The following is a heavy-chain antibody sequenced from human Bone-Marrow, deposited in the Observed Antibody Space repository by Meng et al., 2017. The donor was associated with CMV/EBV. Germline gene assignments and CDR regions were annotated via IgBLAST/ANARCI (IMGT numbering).Heavy chain of an antibody. V-gene: IGHV3-74*01. CDR1: GFTFSNYW. Sequence: ESVKIYCAASGFTFSNYWMHWVRQAPGKGLVWVSRITSDGSSTSYADSVKGRFTISRDNAKNTLYLQMNSLRAEDTAVYYCARGGFVWSGYYSAPDYWGQGTLVTVSS. CDR3: ARGGFVWSGYYSAPDY. J-gene: IGHJ4*02. D-gene: IGHD3-3*01. CDR2: ITSDGSST.